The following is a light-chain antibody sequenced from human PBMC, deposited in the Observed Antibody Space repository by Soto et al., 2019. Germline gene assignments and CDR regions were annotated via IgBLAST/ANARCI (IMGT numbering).Light chain of an antibody. CDR1: QSVSNNY. J-gene: IGKJ1*01. Sequence: EIVLTQSPGTLALAPWERGTLSFRASQSVSNNYLAWYQQKPGQAPRLLIYGASNRATGIPDRFSGSGSGTDFTLTISRLEPEDFAVYYCQQYGSSGTFGQGTKVDIK. CDR3: QQYGSSGT. CDR2: GAS. V-gene: IGKV3-20*01.